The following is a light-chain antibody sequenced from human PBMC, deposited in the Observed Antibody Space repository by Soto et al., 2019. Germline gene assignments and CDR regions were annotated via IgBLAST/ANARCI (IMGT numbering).Light chain of an antibody. CDR2: AAS. V-gene: IGKV1-5*01. Sequence: DIQMIQSPATLSASVGDRITITCRASENIFKYVAWYQQTSGSAPNLLIYAASDLESGVPSRFSGSGSGTEFSLTIDNLQPNDSATYYCQHHTTRSIAFGGGTKV. CDR1: ENIFKY. CDR3: QHHTTRSIA. J-gene: IGKJ4*01.